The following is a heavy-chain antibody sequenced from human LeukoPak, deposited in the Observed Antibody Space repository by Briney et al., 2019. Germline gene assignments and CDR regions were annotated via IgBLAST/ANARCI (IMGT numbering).Heavy chain of an antibody. Sequence: GASVKVSCKASGYTFTSYGISWVRQAPGQGLEWMGWISAYNGNTNYAQKLQGRVTMTTDTSTSTAYMELRSLRSDDTAVYYCARESDIVVVPAASHAFDIWGQGTMVTVSS. CDR1: GYTFTSYG. J-gene: IGHJ3*02. V-gene: IGHV1-18*01. D-gene: IGHD2-2*01. CDR2: ISAYNGNT. CDR3: ARESDIVVVPAASHAFDI.